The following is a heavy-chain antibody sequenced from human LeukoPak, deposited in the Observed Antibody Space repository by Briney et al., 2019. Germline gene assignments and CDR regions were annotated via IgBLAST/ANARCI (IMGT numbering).Heavy chain of an antibody. D-gene: IGHD3-3*01. V-gene: IGHV3-49*04. CDR3: TRAHLYQPYYDFWSGYYNY. CDR2: IRSKAYGGTT. J-gene: IGHJ4*02. Sequence: GGSLRLSCTASGFSFGDYAMSWVRQAPGKGLEWVGFIRSKAYGGTTEYAASVKGRFTISRDDSKSIAYLQMNSLKTEDTAVYYCTRAHLYQPYYDFWSGYYNYWGQGTLVTVSS. CDR1: GFSFGDYA.